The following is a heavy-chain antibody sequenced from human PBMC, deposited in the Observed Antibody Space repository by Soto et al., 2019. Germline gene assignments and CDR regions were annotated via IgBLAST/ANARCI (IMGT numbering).Heavy chain of an antibody. CDR3: ARTDSSGYYRYYYGMDV. CDR2: ISYDGSNK. Sequence: GGSLRLSCAASGFTFSSYAMHWVRQAPGKGLEWVAVISYDGSNKYYADSGKGRFTISRDNSKNTLYLQMNSLRAEDTAVYYCARTDSSGYYRYYYGMDVWGQGTTVTVSS. D-gene: IGHD3-22*01. CDR1: GFTFSSYA. V-gene: IGHV3-30-3*01. J-gene: IGHJ6*02.